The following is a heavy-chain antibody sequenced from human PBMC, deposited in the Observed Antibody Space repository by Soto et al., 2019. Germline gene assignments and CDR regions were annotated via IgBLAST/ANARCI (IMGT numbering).Heavy chain of an antibody. V-gene: IGHV3-23*01. CDR3: AKDCFFGERDYYGMDV. J-gene: IGHJ6*02. CDR2: ISGSGGST. CDR1: GFTFSSYA. D-gene: IGHD3-10*01. Sequence: EVQLLESGGGLVQPGGSLRLSCAASGFTFSSYAMSWVRQAPGKGLEWVSAISGSGGSTYYADSVKGRFTISRDNSKNTLYLQMNSLSAEDTAVYYCAKDCFFGERDYYGMDVWGQGTTVTVSS.